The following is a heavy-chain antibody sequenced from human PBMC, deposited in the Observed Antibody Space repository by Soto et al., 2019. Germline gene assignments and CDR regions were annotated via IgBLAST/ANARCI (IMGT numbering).Heavy chain of an antibody. D-gene: IGHD5-12*01. CDR2: ISYDGSNK. J-gene: IGHJ5*02. CDR1: GFTFSSYA. Sequence: GGSLRLSCAASGFTFSSYAMHWVRQAPGKGLEWVAVISYDGSNKYYADSVKGRFTISRDNSKNTLYLQMNSLRAEDTAVYYCARGLSGYDGLARNWFDPWGQGTLVTVSS. V-gene: IGHV3-30*04. CDR3: ARGLSGYDGLARNWFDP.